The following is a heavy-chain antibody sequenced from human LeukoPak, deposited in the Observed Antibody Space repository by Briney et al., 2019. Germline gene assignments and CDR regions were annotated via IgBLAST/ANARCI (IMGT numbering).Heavy chain of an antibody. J-gene: IGHJ4*02. D-gene: IGHD1-14*01. Sequence: PSQTLSLTCTVSGYSISTGYYWGWIRQPPGQGLEWIGSIYHSGNTYYNPSLKTRVTISIDTSKNQFSLNLSSVTAADTAVYYCARESTNQYYFDYRGQGTLVTVSS. CDR2: IYHSGNT. CDR3: ARESTNQYYFDY. V-gene: IGHV4-38-2*02. CDR1: GYSISTGYY.